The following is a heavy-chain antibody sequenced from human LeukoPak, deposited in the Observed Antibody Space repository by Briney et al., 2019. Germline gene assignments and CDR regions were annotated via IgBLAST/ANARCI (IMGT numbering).Heavy chain of an antibody. CDR3: ARVLRYFDWLLAAGAFDI. CDR1: GGTLSSYA. J-gene: IGHJ3*02. V-gene: IGHV1-69*01. Sequence: ASVKVSCKASGGTLSSYAISWVRQAPGQGLEWMGGIIPIFGTANYAQKFQGRVTITADESTSTAYMELSSLRSEDTAVYYCARVLRYFDWLLAAGAFDIWGQGTMVTVSS. D-gene: IGHD3-9*01. CDR2: IIPIFGTA.